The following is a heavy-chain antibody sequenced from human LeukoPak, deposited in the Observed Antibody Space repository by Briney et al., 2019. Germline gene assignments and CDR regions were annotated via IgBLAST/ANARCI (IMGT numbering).Heavy chain of an antibody. CDR3: VKGPRPDITVAHTVEN. J-gene: IGHJ4*02. D-gene: IGHD6-19*01. CDR1: GFIFSNYA. Sequence: GGSLRLSCAAAGFIFSNYAMSWVRQVPGRGLEWVSTISSRGDSTYVADSVKGRFTISRDNSKNSLYLQMNTVRAEDTAVYYCVKGPRPDITVAHTVENWGQGTLVTVSS. CDR2: ISSRGDST. V-gene: IGHV3-23*01.